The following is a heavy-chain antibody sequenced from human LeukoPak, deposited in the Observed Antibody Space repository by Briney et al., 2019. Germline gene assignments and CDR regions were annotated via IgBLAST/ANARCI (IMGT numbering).Heavy chain of an antibody. V-gene: IGHV3-23*01. CDR2: ISGSGVST. D-gene: IGHD7-27*01. CDR1: GFTFSSYA. J-gene: IGHJ4*02. CDR3: AKDKSLGLPTYFDY. Sequence: GGSLRLSCAASGFTFSSYAMTWVRQTPGKGLEWVSGISGSGVSTYYADFVKGRFTISRDNSKNTLYLQMNSLRAEDTAVYSCAKDKSLGLPTYFDYWGQGTLVTVSS.